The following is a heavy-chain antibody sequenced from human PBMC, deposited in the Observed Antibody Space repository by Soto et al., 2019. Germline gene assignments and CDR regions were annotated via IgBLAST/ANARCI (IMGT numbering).Heavy chain of an antibody. Sequence: PSETRSLTCTVSGGSITDYSWVWIRQPAGKGLEWIGRIFSSGSTNYNPSLKGRITMSLDTSKNQFSLKLNSATATDTAVYFCARDQGVVVTADNWYDPWAQGILVPVSS. CDR1: GGSITDYS. CDR2: IFSSGST. V-gene: IGHV4-4*07. D-gene: IGHD2-21*02. J-gene: IGHJ5*02. CDR3: ARDQGVVVTADNWYDP.